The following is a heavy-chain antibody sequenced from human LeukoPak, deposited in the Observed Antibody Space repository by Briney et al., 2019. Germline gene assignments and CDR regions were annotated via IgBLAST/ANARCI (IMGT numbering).Heavy chain of an antibody. CDR1: GGSISSYY. D-gene: IGHD3-22*01. CDR2: IYYSGST. J-gene: IGHJ5*02. V-gene: IGHV4-59*01. CDR3: ASHPAYYYDSSGRFST. Sequence: SETLSLTCTVSGGSISSYYWSWIRQPPGKGLEWIGYIYYSGSTNYNPSLKSRVTISVDTSKNQFSLKLSSVTAADTAVYYCASHPAYYYDSSGRFSTWGQGTLVTVSS.